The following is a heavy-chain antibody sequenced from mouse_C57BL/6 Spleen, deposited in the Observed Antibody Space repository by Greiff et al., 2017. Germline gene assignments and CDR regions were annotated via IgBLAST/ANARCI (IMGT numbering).Heavy chain of an antibody. CDR3: ASLEQGKLDY. CDR2: ISSGSSTI. V-gene: IGHV5-17*01. CDR1: GFTFSDYG. D-gene: IGHD1-3*01. J-gene: IGHJ2*01. Sequence: EVQGVESGGGLVKPGGSLKLSCAASGFTFSDYGMHWVRQAPEKGLEWVAYISSGSSTIYYADTVKGRFTIARGNAKNTLFLQMTSLRSEDTAMYYCASLEQGKLDYWGEGTTLTVA.